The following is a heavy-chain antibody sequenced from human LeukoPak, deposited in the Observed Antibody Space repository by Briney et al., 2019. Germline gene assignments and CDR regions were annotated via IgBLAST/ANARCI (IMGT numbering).Heavy chain of an antibody. CDR1: GYTFAFYF. Sequence: ASVKVSCKASGYTFAFYFFNMVWHPPGQGHEWMWQFYPSVGSTTYAQKFQGRVTVTRDTSMSTVYMELTSLRFEDTAVYYCARARAVAGRPLYYFDYWGQGTLVTVSS. V-gene: IGHV1-46*01. CDR3: ARARAVAGRPLYYFDY. D-gene: IGHD6-19*01. J-gene: IGHJ4*02. CDR2: FYPSVGST.